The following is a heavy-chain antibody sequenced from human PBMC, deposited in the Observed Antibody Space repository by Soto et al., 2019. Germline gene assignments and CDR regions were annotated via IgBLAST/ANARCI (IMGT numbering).Heavy chain of an antibody. D-gene: IGHD3-9*01. Sequence: SETLSLTCTVCGSSMSGYYWSWIRQPAGERLEWIGRIYTSGTTDFNPSLKGRVTMSVDTSKNQFSLKLTSVTAADTALYYCAREDYYDTGYYVVWGQGSQVTVSS. CDR2: IYTSGTT. CDR1: GSSMSGYY. J-gene: IGHJ4*02. V-gene: IGHV4-4*07. CDR3: AREDYYDTGYYVV.